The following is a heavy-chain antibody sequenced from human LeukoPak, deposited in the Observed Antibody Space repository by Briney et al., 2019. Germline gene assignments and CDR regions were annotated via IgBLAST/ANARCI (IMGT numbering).Heavy chain of an antibody. CDR2: IKKDGSEK. J-gene: IGHJ4*02. CDR3: ARDRTMARGVGTSDY. Sequence: GGSLRLSCAASGFTFSNFWMSWVRQAPGKGLEWVANIKKDGSEKNYLDSVKGRFTISRDDAKKSLYLQMNSLREEDTAMYYCARDRTMARGVGTSDYWGQGTLVTVSS. D-gene: IGHD3-10*01. CDR1: GFTFSNFW. V-gene: IGHV3-7*01.